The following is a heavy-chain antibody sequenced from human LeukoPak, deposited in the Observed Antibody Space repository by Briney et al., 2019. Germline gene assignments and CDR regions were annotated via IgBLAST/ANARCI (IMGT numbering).Heavy chain of an antibody. V-gene: IGHV4-38-2*02. D-gene: IGHD1-26*01. CDR2: VYHNGET. J-gene: IGHJ6*03. Sequence: NPSETLSLTCTVSGSSISTNYYWAWIRQSPGTGLEWIGSVYHNGETYYNPSLKSRVIISVDTSRNDFSLRLTSVTAADTALYYCVTPRSWELSDMAVWGKGTTVIVSS. CDR3: VTPRSWELSDMAV. CDR1: GSSISTNYY.